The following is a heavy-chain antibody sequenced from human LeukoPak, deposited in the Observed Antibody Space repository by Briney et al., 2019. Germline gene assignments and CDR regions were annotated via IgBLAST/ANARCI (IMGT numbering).Heavy chain of an antibody. J-gene: IGHJ3*02. CDR3: ARRFRCSSTSCYMALDAFDI. CDR2: IFPGDSDT. CDR1: GYTFTSYW. D-gene: IGHD2-2*02. Sequence: GESLKISCKGSGYTFTSYWIGWVRQMPGKGLEWMGVIFPGDSDTRYSPSFQGQVTISADKSINTAYLQWSSLRASDTAMYYCARRFRCSSTSCYMALDAFDIWGQGTMVTVSS. V-gene: IGHV5-51*01.